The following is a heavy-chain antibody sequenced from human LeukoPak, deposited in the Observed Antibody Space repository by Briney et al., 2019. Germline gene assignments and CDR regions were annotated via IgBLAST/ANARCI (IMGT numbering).Heavy chain of an antibody. V-gene: IGHV4-39*02. CDR2: IYSSRRT. Sequence: PSETLSLTCTVSGGSISSSTYYWAWIRQPPGKGLEWVGSIYSSRRTYYNPSLRSRVTISVDTSKNQLPLRLNSLTAADTAVYYCARDRSGSYLNWFDPWGQGTLVTVSS. J-gene: IGHJ5*02. CDR1: GGSISSSTYY. CDR3: ARDRSGSYLNWFDP. D-gene: IGHD1-26*01.